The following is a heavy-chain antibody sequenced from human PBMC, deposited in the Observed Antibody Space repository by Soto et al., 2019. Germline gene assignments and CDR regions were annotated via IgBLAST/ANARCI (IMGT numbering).Heavy chain of an antibody. CDR1: GGTFSSYA. Sequence: SVKFSCKASGGTFSSYAISWVRQAPGQGLEWMGGIIPIFGTANYAQKFQGRVTITADESTSTAYMELSSLRSEDTAVYYCARDNSKNYDFWSGPQTDFDYWGQGTLVTVSS. D-gene: IGHD3-3*01. J-gene: IGHJ4*02. CDR3: ARDNSKNYDFWSGPQTDFDY. CDR2: IIPIFGTA. V-gene: IGHV1-69*13.